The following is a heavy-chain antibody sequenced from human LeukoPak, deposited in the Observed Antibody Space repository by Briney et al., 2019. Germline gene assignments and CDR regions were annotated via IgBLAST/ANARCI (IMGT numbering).Heavy chain of an antibody. V-gene: IGHV3-73*01. J-gene: IGHJ4*02. D-gene: IGHD6-13*01. CDR2: IRSKANSYAT. CDR1: GFTFSGSA. Sequence: PGGSLKLSCAASGFTFSGSAMHWVRHASGKGLEWVGRIRSKANSYATAYAASVKGRFTISRDDSKNTAYLQMNSLKTEDTAVYYCTRLPIAAAGTRDYWGQGTLVTVSS. CDR3: TRLPIAAAGTRDY.